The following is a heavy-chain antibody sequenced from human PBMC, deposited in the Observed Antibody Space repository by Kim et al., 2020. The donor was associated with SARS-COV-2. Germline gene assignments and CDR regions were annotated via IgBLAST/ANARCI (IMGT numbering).Heavy chain of an antibody. V-gene: IGHV3-23*01. CDR3: AKDRGYCSSTSCSHAFDI. Sequence: KGRFTISRDNSKNTLYLQMNSLRAEDTAVYYCAKDRGYCSSTSCSHAFDIWGQGTMVTVSS. D-gene: IGHD2-2*01. J-gene: IGHJ3*02.